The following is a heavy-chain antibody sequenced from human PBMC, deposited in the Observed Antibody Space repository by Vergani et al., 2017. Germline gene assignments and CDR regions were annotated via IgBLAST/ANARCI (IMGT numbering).Heavy chain of an antibody. J-gene: IGHJ4*02. V-gene: IGHV4-39*01. Sequence: QLQLQESGPGLVKPSETLSLTCTVSGGSISSSSYYWGWIRQPPGKGLEWIGSIYYSGSTYYNPSLQSRVTISVDTSKNQFSLKLSSVTAADTAVYYCARLRQQLCWGGAVAGTGIDYWGQGTLVTVSS. CDR3: ARLRQQLCWGGAVAGTGIDY. D-gene: IGHD6-19*01. CDR1: GGSISSSSYY. CDR2: IYYSGST.